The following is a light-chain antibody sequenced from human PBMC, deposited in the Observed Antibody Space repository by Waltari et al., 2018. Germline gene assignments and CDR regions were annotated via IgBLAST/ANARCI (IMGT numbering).Light chain of an antibody. J-gene: IGLJ2*01. CDR3: AAWDDSLNVVV. CDR1: SSNIGRNT. Sequence: QSVLTQPPSASGTPGQRVTISCSGSSSNIGRNTVNWYQQLPGTAPKLLIYSNKQRPSGVPDRFSGSKYGTSACLAISGLQSEDEADYYCAAWDDSLNVVVFGGGTKLTVL. CDR2: SNK. V-gene: IGLV1-44*01.